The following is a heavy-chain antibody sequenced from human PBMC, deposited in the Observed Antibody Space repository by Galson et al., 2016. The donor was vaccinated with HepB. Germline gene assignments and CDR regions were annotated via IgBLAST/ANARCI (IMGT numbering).Heavy chain of an antibody. J-gene: IGHJ4*02. Sequence: SETLSLTCTVSGGSVYSSSYFWGWIRQPPGKGLEWIGTIYYTGTTYYTPSLESRVTITVDTSKDKFSLRLSSVTAADTALYFCARLNYYDRTGFHRLYFFDFWGQGTQVTVSS. CDR3: ARLNYYDRTGFHRLYFFDF. V-gene: IGHV4-39*01. D-gene: IGHD3-22*01. CDR2: IYYTGTT. CDR1: GGSVYSSSYF.